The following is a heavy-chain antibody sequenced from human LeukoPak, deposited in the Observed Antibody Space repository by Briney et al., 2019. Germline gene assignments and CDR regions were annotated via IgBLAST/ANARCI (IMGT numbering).Heavy chain of an antibody. V-gene: IGHV4-34*01. J-gene: IGHJ4*02. D-gene: IGHD6-13*01. CDR2: INHSGST. CDR1: GGSFSGYY. Sequence: SETLSLTCAVYGGSFSGYYWSWIRQPPGKGLEWIGEINHSGSTNYNPSLKSRVTISVDTSKNQFSLKLSSVTAADTAVNYCARPRGYSSSWRFDYWGQGTLVTVSS. CDR3: ARPRGYSSSWRFDY.